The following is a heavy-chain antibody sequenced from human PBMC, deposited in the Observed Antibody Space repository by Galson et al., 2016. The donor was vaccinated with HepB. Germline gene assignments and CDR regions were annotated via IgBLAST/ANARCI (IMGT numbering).Heavy chain of an antibody. J-gene: IGHJ2*01. Sequence: LRLSCAASGFILSTHPIHWVRQAPDKGLEWVAVISYDGSKKYYVDSLKGRFTISRDNSRSTVYLQMNSLRADDTAVYYCARGSGSYLGWVFDLWGRGALVTVSS. CDR2: ISYDGSKK. CDR3: ARGSGSYLGWVFDL. CDR1: GFILSTHP. V-gene: IGHV3-30-3*01. D-gene: IGHD1-26*01.